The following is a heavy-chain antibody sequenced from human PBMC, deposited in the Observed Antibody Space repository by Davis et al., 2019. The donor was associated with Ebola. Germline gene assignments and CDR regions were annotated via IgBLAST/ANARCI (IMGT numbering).Heavy chain of an antibody. V-gene: IGHV4-59*01. CDR2: IYYSGST. J-gene: IGHJ6*02. CDR3: ARVKGDLRDHYYGMDV. D-gene: IGHD1-26*01. CDR1: GGSFRGYY. Sequence: PSETLSLTCAVYGGSFRGYYWSWVRQPPEKGLEWIGYIYYSGSTNYNPSLKSRVTISVDTSKNQFSLKLSSVTAADTAVYYCARVKGDLRDHYYGMDVWGQGTTVTVSS.